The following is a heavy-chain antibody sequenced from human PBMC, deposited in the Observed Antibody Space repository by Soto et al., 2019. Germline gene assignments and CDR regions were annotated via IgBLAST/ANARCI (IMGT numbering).Heavy chain of an antibody. CDR2: ISGGGDNT. D-gene: IGHD3-10*01. Sequence: EVQLLDSGGGLVQPGGSLRLSCEASGFTFSNYAMNWVRQAPGKGLEWVLGISGGGDNTYYADSVKGRFTISRDNSKNTVFLQMNSLRAEDTAVYYCGKERLAGGFDYWGQGTLVTVSS. CDR3: GKERLAGGFDY. CDR1: GFTFSNYA. V-gene: IGHV3-23*01. J-gene: IGHJ4*02.